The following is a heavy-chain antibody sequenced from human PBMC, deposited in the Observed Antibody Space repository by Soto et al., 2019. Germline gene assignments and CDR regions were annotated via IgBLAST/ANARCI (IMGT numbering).Heavy chain of an antibody. CDR2: ISGSGGST. CDR1: GFTFSSYA. J-gene: IGHJ4*02. D-gene: IGHD3-22*01. Sequence: VQLLESGGGLVQPGGSLRLSCAASGFTFSSYAMSWVRQAPGKGLEWVSAISGSGGSTYYADSVKGRFTISRDNSKNTLYLQMNSLRAEDTAVYYCAKVLYYDSSGYYCPFDYWGQGTLVTVSS. CDR3: AKVLYYDSSGYYCPFDY. V-gene: IGHV3-23*01.